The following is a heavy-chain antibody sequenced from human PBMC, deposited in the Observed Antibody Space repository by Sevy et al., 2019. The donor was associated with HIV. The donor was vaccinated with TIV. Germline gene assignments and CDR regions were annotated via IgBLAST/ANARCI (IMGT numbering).Heavy chain of an antibody. Sequence: GGSLRLSCAASGFTFSSYAFHWVRQAPGKGLEWVSIIAYDGTNKYYADSVKGRSTVSRDNSKSTLYLQMNSLRTEDTAVYYCARDQHDYAGNLRTGWFDPWGQGTLVTVSS. CDR3: ARDQHDYAGNLRTGWFDP. V-gene: IGHV3-30-3*01. CDR2: IAYDGTNK. J-gene: IGHJ5*02. D-gene: IGHD4-17*01. CDR1: GFTFSSYA.